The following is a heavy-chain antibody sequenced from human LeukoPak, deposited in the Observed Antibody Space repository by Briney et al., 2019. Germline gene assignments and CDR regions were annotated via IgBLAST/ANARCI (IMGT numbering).Heavy chain of an antibody. CDR2: IYYVGRT. D-gene: IGHD3-22*01. V-gene: IGHV4-39*01. J-gene: IGHJ4*02. CDR1: GGSISSYY. Sequence: SETLSLTCTVSGGSISSYYWGWIRQPPGRGLEWIGSIYYVGRTYYNASLKSRVTISVDTSRNQFSLNLTSVTAADTAVYYCARHDDYYDPYLDDWGQGTLVTVSS. CDR3: ARHDDYYDPYLDD.